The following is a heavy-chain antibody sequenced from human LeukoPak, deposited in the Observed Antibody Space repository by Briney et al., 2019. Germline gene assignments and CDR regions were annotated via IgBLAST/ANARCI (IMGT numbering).Heavy chain of an antibody. V-gene: IGHV4-61*02. CDR2: IYSSGRT. CDR3: ARYSPSFDSSGYFGSRYNWFDP. Sequence: SETLSLTCTVSGDSINSNNYYWSWIRQPAGKGLEWIGRIYSSGRTNYNPSLKSRVTISLDTSKNQFSLKLSSVTAADTAVYYCARYSPSFDSSGYFGSRYNWFDPWGQGTLVTVSS. CDR1: GDSINSNNYY. D-gene: IGHD3-22*01. J-gene: IGHJ5*02.